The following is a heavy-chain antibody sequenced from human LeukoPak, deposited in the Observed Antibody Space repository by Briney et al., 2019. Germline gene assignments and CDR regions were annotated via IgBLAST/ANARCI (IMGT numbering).Heavy chain of an antibody. CDR2: ISAYNGNT. V-gene: IGHV1-18*04. CDR3: ARDREEFDY. CDR1: GYTFTGYY. J-gene: IGHJ4*02. Sequence: GASVKVSCKASGYTFTGYYMHWVRQAPGQGLEWMGWISAYNGNTNYAQKLQGRVTMTTDTSTRTAYMELRSLRSDDTAVYYCARDREEFDYWGQGTLVTVSS. D-gene: IGHD1-26*01.